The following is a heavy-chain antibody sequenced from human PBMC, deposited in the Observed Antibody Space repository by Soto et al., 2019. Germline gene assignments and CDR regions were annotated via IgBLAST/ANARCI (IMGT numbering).Heavy chain of an antibody. CDR3: ARVCFGENWFDS. V-gene: IGHV1-18*01. CDR2: ISAYNGNT. J-gene: IGHJ5*01. Sequence: ASVKVSFKASGYTFTSYGISWVRQAPGQGLEWMGWISAYNGNTNYAQKLQGRVTMTTDTSTSTAYMELRSLRSDDTAVYYCARVCFGENWFDSWGQGTLVIVSS. CDR1: GYTFTSYG. D-gene: IGHD3-10*01.